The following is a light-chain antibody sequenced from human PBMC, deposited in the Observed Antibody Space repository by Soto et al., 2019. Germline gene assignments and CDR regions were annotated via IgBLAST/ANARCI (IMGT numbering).Light chain of an antibody. CDR3: QQYNSYPWT. CDR1: QSISSW. Sequence: DIQMTQSPSTLSASVGDRVTITCRASQSISSWLAWYQQKPGKAPKFLIYDASSLESGVPFRFSGSGSGTEFTLTLSSLQPDDFATYYCQQYNSYPWTFCQGTKVEIK. CDR2: DAS. V-gene: IGKV1-5*01. J-gene: IGKJ1*01.